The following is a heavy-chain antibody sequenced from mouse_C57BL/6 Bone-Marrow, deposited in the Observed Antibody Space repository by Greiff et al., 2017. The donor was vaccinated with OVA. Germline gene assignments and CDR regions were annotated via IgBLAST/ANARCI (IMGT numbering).Heavy chain of an antibody. CDR1: GYTFTSYW. Sequence: QVHVKQPGAELVKPGASVKLSCKASGYTFTSYWMHWVKQRPGQGLEWIGMIHPNSGSTNYNEKFKSKATLTVDKSSSTAYMQLSSLTSEDSAVYYCARGEGDYYAMDYWGQGTSVTVSS. J-gene: IGHJ4*01. CDR3: ARGEGDYYAMDY. V-gene: IGHV1-64*01. CDR2: IHPNSGST. D-gene: IGHD3-3*01.